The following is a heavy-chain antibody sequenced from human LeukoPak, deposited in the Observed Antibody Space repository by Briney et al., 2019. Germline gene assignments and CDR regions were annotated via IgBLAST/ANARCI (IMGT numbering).Heavy chain of an antibody. J-gene: IGHJ4*02. CDR1: GYTFTSYY. V-gene: IGHV1-46*01. CDR3: AKGLPLNIVATMGYFDY. CDR2: INPSGGST. Sequence: ASVKVSCKASGYTFTSYYMHWVRQAPGQGLEWMGIINPSGGSTSYAQKFQGRVTMTRDMSTSTVYMELNSLRAEDTAVYYCAKGLPLNIVATMGYFDYWGQGTLVTVSS. D-gene: IGHD5-12*01.